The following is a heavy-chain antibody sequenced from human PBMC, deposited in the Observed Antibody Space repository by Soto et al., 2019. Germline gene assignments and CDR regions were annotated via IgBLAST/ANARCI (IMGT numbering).Heavy chain of an antibody. CDR2: ISGSGGST. Sequence: GGCLRLSCAASVITFSSYAMSWVRQAPGKGLEWVSAISGSGGSTYYADSVKGRFTISRDNSKNTLYLQMNSLRAEDTAVYYCAKDPHXFSGRMGVPFSWFDPWGQGTLVTVSS. CDR1: VITFSSYA. V-gene: IGHV3-23*01. CDR3: AKDPHXFSGRMGVPFSWFDP. J-gene: IGHJ5*02. D-gene: IGHD3-16*01.